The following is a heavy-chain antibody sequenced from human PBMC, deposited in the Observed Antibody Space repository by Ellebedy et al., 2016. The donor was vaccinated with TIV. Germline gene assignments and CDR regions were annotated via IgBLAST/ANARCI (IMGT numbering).Heavy chain of an antibody. CDR3: ASGMVVSMTGTSDY. Sequence: GESLKISXAAPGITFSRYWMHWVRQVPGKGLVWVSRIDNDGTRTDYADSVKGRFTISRDNAKSTLYLQMNSLRAEDSALYYCASGMVVSMTGTSDYWGQGTLVTVSS. CDR1: GITFSRYW. CDR2: IDNDGTRT. V-gene: IGHV3-74*01. J-gene: IGHJ4*02. D-gene: IGHD2-8*02.